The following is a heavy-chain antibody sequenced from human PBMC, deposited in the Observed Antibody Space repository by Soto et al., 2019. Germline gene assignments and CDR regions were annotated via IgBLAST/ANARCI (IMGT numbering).Heavy chain of an antibody. CDR1: GGTFSSYA. CDR2: IIPIFGTA. CDR3: ARRRDGYNFDH. D-gene: IGHD5-12*01. J-gene: IGHJ4*02. V-gene: IGHV1-69*13. Sequence: ASVKVSCKASGGTFSSYAISWVRQAPGQGLEGMGGIIPIFGTANYAQKFQGRVTITADESTSTAYMELSSLRSEDTAVYYCARRRDGYNFDHWGQGTLVTVSS.